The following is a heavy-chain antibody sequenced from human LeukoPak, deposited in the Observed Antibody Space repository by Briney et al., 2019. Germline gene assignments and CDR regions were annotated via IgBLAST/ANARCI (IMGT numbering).Heavy chain of an antibody. CDR1: GFTFSSYG. CDR3: AKDDYCTNGVCYYFQH. J-gene: IGHJ1*01. V-gene: IGHV3-30*02. Sequence: GGSLRLSCAASGFTFSSYGMHWVRQAPGKGLEWVAFIRYDGSNKYYADSVKGRFTISRDNSKNTLYLQMNSLRAEGTAVYYCAKDDYCTNGVCYYFQHWGQGTLVTVSS. D-gene: IGHD2-8*01. CDR2: IRYDGSNK.